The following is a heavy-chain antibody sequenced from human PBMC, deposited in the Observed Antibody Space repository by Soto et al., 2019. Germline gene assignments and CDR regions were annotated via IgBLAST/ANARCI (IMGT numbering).Heavy chain of an antibody. CDR2: ISSSSSTI. J-gene: IGHJ4*02. Sequence: EVQLVESGGGLVQPGGSLRLSCAASGFTFSSYSMNWVRQAPGKGLEWVSYISSSSSTIYYADSVKGRFTISRDNAKNSLYLQMNSLRAADTAVYYCARGGGCSGGSCNFDYWGQGTLVTAS. CDR3: ARGGGCSGGSCNFDY. D-gene: IGHD2-15*01. V-gene: IGHV3-48*01. CDR1: GFTFSSYS.